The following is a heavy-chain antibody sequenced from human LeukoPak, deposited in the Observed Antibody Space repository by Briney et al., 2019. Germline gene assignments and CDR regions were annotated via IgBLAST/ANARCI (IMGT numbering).Heavy chain of an antibody. CDR3: ARDQEGDHSGYYSWFDS. D-gene: IGHD3-3*01. CDR1: GGSISSGGYY. CDR2: IYYSGST. V-gene: IGHV4-31*03. Sequence: SQTLSLTCTVSGGSISSGGYYWSWIRQHPGKGLEWIGYIYYSGSTYYNPSLKSRVTISVDTSKNQFSLKLSSVTAADTAVYYCARDQEGDHSGYYSWFDSWGQGTLVTVSS. J-gene: IGHJ5*01.